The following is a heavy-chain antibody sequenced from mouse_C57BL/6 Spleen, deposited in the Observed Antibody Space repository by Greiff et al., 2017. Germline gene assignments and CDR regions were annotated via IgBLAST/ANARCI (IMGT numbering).Heavy chain of an antibody. J-gene: IGHJ1*03. CDR3: ATGGYGSSYDWYFDV. D-gene: IGHD1-1*01. Sequence: EVQLQQSGPELVKPGASVKISCTASGYTFTDYYMNWVQQSHGKSPEWIGDINPNNGGTSYNQKFKGKATLTVDKSSSTAYMELRSLTSEDSAVYYGATGGYGSSYDWYFDVWGTGTTVTVSS. V-gene: IGHV1-26*01. CDR2: INPNNGGT. CDR1: GYTFTDYY.